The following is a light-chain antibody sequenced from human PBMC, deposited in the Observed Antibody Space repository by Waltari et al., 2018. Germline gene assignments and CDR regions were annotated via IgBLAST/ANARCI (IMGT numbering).Light chain of an antibody. J-gene: IGLJ2*01. CDR3: SVWDDSLNGQVL. CDR2: SNN. Sequence: QSLLTPPPSASGTPVQTITISCSGSSSNFGGYALSWYPQPPGTAPQLLIPSNNKRAPGVPDRFSSSKSGTSASLASSGLQSADEGDYYCSVWDDSLNGQVLFGGGTKLTVV. V-gene: IGLV1-44*01. CDR1: SSNFGGYA.